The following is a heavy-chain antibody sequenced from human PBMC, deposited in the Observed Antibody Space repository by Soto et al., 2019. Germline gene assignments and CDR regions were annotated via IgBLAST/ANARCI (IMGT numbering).Heavy chain of an antibody. CDR3: ARALAYCSTTSCYERYGMDV. D-gene: IGHD2-2*01. Sequence: PGESLKISCKSSGYSFISYWISWVRQMPGKGLEWMGRIDPSDSYTTYSPSFQGHVTFSADKSISTAYLQWSSLKASDTAMYYCARALAYCSTTSCYERYGMDVWGQGTTVTVSS. V-gene: IGHV5-10-1*01. J-gene: IGHJ6*02. CDR2: IDPSDSYT. CDR1: GYSFISYW.